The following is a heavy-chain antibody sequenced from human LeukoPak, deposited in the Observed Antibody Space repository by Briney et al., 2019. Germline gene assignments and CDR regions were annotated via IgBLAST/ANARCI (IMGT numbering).Heavy chain of an antibody. CDR2: IYTSGST. CDR3: ARVRGLGDDYMDV. CDR1: GGSISSSSYY. Sequence: PSETLSLTCTVSGGSISSSSYYWSWIRQPAGTGLEWIGRIYTSGSTNYNPSLKSRVTISVDTSKNQFSLKLSSVTAADTAVYYCARVRGLGDDYMDVWGKGTTVTISS. V-gene: IGHV4-61*02. J-gene: IGHJ6*03. D-gene: IGHD3-16*01.